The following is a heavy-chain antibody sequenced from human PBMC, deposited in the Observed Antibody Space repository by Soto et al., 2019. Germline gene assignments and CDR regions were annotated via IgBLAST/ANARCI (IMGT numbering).Heavy chain of an antibody. V-gene: IGHV3-21*01. J-gene: IGHJ4*02. CDR1: GFTFSSYS. D-gene: IGHD5-18*01. Sequence: GGSLRLACAASGFTFSSYSMNWVRQAPGKGLEWVSSISSSSSYIYYADSVKGRFTISRDNAKNSLYLQMNSLRAEDTAVYYCARTWIPRGYGYGWEDYWGQGTLVTVSS. CDR2: ISSSSSYI. CDR3: ARTWIPRGYGYGWEDY.